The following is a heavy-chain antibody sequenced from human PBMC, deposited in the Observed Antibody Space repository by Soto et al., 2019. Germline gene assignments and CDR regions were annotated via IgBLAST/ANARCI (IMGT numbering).Heavy chain of an antibody. V-gene: IGHV4-34*01. CDR2: INHSGST. CDR1: GGSFSGYY. J-gene: IGHJ4*02. D-gene: IGHD5-12*01. CDR3: ARGGHLATFSGLFDY. Sequence: SETLSLTCAVYGGSFSGYYWSWIRQPPGKGLEWIGEINHSGSTNYNPSLKSRVTISVDTSKNQFSLKLSSVTAADTAVYYCARGGHLATFSGLFDYWGRGTLVTVSS.